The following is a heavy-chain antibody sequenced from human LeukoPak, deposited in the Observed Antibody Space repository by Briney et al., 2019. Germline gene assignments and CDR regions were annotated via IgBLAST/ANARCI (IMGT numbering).Heavy chain of an antibody. CDR2: INHSGST. CDR1: GFTFSSYA. J-gene: IGHJ6*03. CDR3: ARRYGGYCSSTSCRPYYYYYYYMDV. D-gene: IGHD2-2*01. V-gene: IGHV4-34*01. Sequence: PGGSLRLSCAASGFTFSSYAMSWIRQPPGKGLEWIGEINHSGSTNYNPSLKSRVTISVDTSKNQFSLKLSSVTAADTAVYYCARRYGGYCSSTSCRPYYYYYYYMDVWGKGTTVTVSS.